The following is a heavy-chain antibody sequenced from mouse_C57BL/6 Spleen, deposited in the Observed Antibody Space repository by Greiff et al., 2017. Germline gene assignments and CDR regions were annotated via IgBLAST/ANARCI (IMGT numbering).Heavy chain of an antibody. Sequence: VHVKQSVAELVRPGASVKFSCTASGFNIKNTYMHWVKQRPEQGLEWIGRIDPAHGNTKYAPKFQGKATITADTSSNTAYLQLISLTSEDTAIYYCAFIYYGNSYAMDYWGQGTSVTVSS. CDR3: AFIYYGNSYAMDY. J-gene: IGHJ4*01. V-gene: IGHV14-3*01. CDR2: IDPAHGNT. D-gene: IGHD2-1*01. CDR1: GFNIKNTY.